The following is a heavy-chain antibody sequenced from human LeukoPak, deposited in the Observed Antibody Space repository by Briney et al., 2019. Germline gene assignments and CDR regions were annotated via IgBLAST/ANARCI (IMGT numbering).Heavy chain of an antibody. Sequence: GGSLRLSCAASGFTFSRYSMNWVRQAPGKGLEWVSCISSRSSYIDYADSVKGRVTISRDNAKNSLYLQMYSLRAEDTAVYYCARGANNYGDGVDYWGQGTLVTVSS. V-gene: IGHV3-21*01. CDR2: ISSRSSYI. D-gene: IGHD4-17*01. CDR3: ARGANNYGDGVDY. J-gene: IGHJ4*02. CDR1: GFTFSRYS.